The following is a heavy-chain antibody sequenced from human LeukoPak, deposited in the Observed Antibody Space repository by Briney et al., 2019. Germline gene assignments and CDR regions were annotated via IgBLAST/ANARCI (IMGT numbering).Heavy chain of an antibody. CDR2: ISSSSSYI. CDR3: AREGPIVVVPAADLYQDYYYYGMDV. J-gene: IGHJ6*02. V-gene: IGHV3-21*01. CDR1: GFTFSSYS. D-gene: IGHD2-2*01. Sequence: PGRSLRLSCAASGFTFSSYSMNWVRQAPGKGLEWVSSISSSSSYIYYADSVKGRFTISRDNAKNSLYLQMNSLRAEDTAVYYCAREGPIVVVPAADLYQDYYYYGMDVWGQGTTVTVSS.